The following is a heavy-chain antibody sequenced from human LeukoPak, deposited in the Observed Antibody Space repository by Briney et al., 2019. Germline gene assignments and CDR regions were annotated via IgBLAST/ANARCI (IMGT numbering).Heavy chain of an antibody. CDR1: GFTVSSNY. V-gene: IGHV3-53*01. D-gene: IGHD1-1*01. J-gene: IGHJ4*02. CDR2: IYSGGST. CDR3: AKDFVRYNIQFDY. Sequence: GGSLKLSCAVSGFTVSSNYMSWVRQAPGKGLEWVSVIYSGGSTYYADSVRGRFTISRDNSKNTLYLQMNSLRAEDTAVYYCAKDFVRYNIQFDYWGQGALVTVSS.